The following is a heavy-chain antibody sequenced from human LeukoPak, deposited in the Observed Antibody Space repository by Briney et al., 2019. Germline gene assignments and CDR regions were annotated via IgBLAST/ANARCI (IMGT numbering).Heavy chain of an antibody. J-gene: IGHJ4*02. CDR1: GGSISSGDYY. V-gene: IGHV4-30-4*08. D-gene: IGHD3-22*01. CDR2: IYYSGST. Sequence: SQTLSLTCTVSGGSISSGDYYWSWIRQPPGKGLEWIGYIYYSGSTYYNPSLKSRVTISVDTSKNQFSLKLSSVTAADTAVYYCARASSMIVVWFDYRGQGTLVTVSS. CDR3: ARASSMIVVWFDY.